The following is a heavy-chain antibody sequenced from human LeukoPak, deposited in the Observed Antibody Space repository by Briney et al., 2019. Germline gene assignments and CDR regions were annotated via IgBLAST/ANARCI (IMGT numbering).Heavy chain of an antibody. Sequence: GGSLRLSCAASGFTFSNYSMNWVRQAPGKGLEWVSSISRSSSYIYYADSVKGRFTISRDNSKNTLYLQMNSLRAEDTAVYYCAIFDYWGQGTLVTVSS. CDR3: AIFDY. CDR1: GFTFSNYS. V-gene: IGHV3-21*04. J-gene: IGHJ4*02. CDR2: ISRSSSYI.